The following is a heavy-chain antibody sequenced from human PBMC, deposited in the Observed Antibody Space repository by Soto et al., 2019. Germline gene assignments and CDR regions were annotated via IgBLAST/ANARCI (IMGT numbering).Heavy chain of an antibody. Sequence: EVRLLESGGGLVQPGGSLRLSCFASGFTFPNYAMSWVRQAPGKGLEWVSVVTGRASSTYYADSVEGRFTISRDNSRNTLFLQMNSLGAEDTAVYYCASTRGYWGQGTLVTASS. CDR2: VTGRASST. CDR3: ASTRGY. CDR1: GFTFPNYA. D-gene: IGHD3-3*01. V-gene: IGHV3-23*01. J-gene: IGHJ4*02.